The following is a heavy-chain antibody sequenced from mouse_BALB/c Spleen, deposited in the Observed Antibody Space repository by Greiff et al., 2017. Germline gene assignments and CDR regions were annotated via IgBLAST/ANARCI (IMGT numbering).Heavy chain of an antibody. D-gene: IGHD1-1*01. CDR3: TRSGYYGSFDY. CDR1: GFTFSNYW. J-gene: IGHJ2*01. CDR2: IRLKSNNYAT. V-gene: IGHV6-6*02. Sequence: EVQLQESGGGLVQPGGSLKLSCVASGFTFSNYWMNWVRQSPEKGLEWVAEIRLKSNNYATHYAESVKGRFTISRDDSKSSVYLQMNNLRAEDTGIYYWTRSGYYGSFDYWGQGTTLTVSS.